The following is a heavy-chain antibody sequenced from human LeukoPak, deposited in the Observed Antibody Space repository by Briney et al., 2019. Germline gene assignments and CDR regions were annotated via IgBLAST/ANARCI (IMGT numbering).Heavy chain of an antibody. D-gene: IGHD3-10*01. V-gene: IGHV4-39*07. CDR3: AREVRGSVDY. J-gene: IGHJ4*02. CDR1: GGSISSSSYY. Sequence: KTSETLSLTCTVSGGSISSSSYYWGWIRQPPGKGLEWTGSIYYSGSTYYNPSLKSRVTISVDTSKNQFSLKLSSVTAADTAVYYCAREVRGSVDYWGQGTLVTVSS. CDR2: IYYSGST.